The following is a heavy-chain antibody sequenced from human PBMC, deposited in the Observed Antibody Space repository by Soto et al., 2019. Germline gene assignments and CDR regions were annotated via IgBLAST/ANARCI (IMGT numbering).Heavy chain of an antibody. D-gene: IGHD2-21*02. V-gene: IGHV3-23*01. Sequence: EVQLLESGGGVVQPGWSLRLSCAASGFTFSRYAMSWVRQAPGKGLEWVSASSGTADSTYYPDSVKGRFINYRDNSKNSLYLQMNSLRAEDTAVYYCAKDRLPTDDYWGQGTLVTVSP. CDR3: AKDRLPTDDY. CDR1: GFTFSRYA. CDR2: SSGTADST. J-gene: IGHJ4*02.